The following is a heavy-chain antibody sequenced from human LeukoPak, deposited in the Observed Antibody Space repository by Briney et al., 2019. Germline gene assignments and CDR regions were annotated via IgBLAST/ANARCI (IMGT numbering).Heavy chain of an antibody. CDR3: ARDRVRDGYNLDY. Sequence: GGSLRLSCAASGLTFSSYAMHWVRQAPGKGLEWVAVISYDGSNKYYADSVKGRFTISRDNSKNTLYLQMNSLRAEDTAVYYCARDRVRDGYNLDYWGQGTLVTVSS. J-gene: IGHJ4*02. CDR1: GLTFSSYA. D-gene: IGHD5-24*01. V-gene: IGHV3-30-3*01. CDR2: ISYDGSNK.